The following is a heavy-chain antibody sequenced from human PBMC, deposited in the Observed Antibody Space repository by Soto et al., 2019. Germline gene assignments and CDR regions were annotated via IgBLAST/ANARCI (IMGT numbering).Heavy chain of an antibody. CDR2: IYYSGST. CDR3: ARDGRGRGIAVAGRFWYFDL. Sequence: QVQLQESGPGLVKPSQTLSLTCTVSGASISSGGYYWNWIRQHQGKGLEWIGYIYYSGSTYYNPSLKSRVTISVDTSKNEFSLKLSSVTAADTAVYYCARDGRGRGIAVAGRFWYFDLWGRGTLVTVSS. CDR1: GASISSGGYY. V-gene: IGHV4-31*03. D-gene: IGHD6-19*01. J-gene: IGHJ2*01.